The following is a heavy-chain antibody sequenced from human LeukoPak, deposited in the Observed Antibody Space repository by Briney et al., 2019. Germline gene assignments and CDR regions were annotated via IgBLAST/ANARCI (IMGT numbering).Heavy chain of an antibody. D-gene: IGHD6-13*01. Sequence: GALRLSCAASGFTVSSNYMSWVRQAPGKGLEWVSVIYSGGSTDCADSVKGRFTISRDNSKNTLYLQMNSLRAEDTAVYYCARTYSSWGQGTLVTVSS. CDR3: ARTYSS. CDR1: GFTVSSNY. V-gene: IGHV3-53*01. CDR2: IYSGGST. J-gene: IGHJ4*02.